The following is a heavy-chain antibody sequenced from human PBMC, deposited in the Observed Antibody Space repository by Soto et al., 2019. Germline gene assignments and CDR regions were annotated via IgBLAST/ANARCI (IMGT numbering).Heavy chain of an antibody. Sequence: GASVKVSCKASGGTFSSYAISWVRQAPGQGLEWMGGIIPIFGTANYAQKFQGRVTITADESTSTAYMELSSLRYEDTAVYYCASLLEANYYYYGMDVCGQGSTVTVSS. V-gene: IGHV1-69*13. CDR3: ASLLEANYYYYGMDV. J-gene: IGHJ6*02. CDR2: IIPIFGTA. D-gene: IGHD3-10*01. CDR1: GGTFSSYA.